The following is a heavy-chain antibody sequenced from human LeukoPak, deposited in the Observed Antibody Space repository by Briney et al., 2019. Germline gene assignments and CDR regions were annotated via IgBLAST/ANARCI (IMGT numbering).Heavy chain of an antibody. D-gene: IGHD2-2*02. V-gene: IGHV1-46*01. J-gene: IGHJ5*02. CDR1: GYTFTNYF. CDR3: ARGKNHIVVVPAAIRGWFDP. CDR2: INPSGGNT. Sequence: ASVKVSCKASGYTFTNYFMHWVRQAPGQGLEWMGIINPSGGNTSYAQKFQGRVTMTRDTSTSTAYMELSSLRSEDTAVYYCARGKNHIVVVPAAIRGWFDPWGQGTLVTVSS.